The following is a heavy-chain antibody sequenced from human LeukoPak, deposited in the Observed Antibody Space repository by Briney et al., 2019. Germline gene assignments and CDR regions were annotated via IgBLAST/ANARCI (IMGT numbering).Heavy chain of an antibody. CDR2: INWNGGST. V-gene: IGHV3-20*04. D-gene: IGHD3-16*01. CDR3: ANLVWGSQAET. J-gene: IGHJ5*02. Sequence: GGSLRLSCAVSGFTFDDYGMSWVRQAPGMGLEWVSGINWNGGSTGYVDSVKGRFTISRDNAKNSLYLQMNSLRAEDTAVYYCANLVWGSQAETWGQGTLVTVSS. CDR1: GFTFDDYG.